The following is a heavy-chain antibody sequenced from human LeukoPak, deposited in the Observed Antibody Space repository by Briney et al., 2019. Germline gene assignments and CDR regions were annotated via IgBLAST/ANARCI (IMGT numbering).Heavy chain of an antibody. CDR2: ISGSGGST. V-gene: IGHV3-23*01. D-gene: IGHD3-10*01. Sequence: GGSLRLSCAVSGFIFSSYAMSWVRQAPGKGLEWVSGISGSGGSTYYADSVKGRFTISRDNSKNTLYLQMNSLRAEDTAVYYCANMFRGVSTDYWGQGTLVTVSS. CDR3: ANMFRGVSTDY. J-gene: IGHJ4*02. CDR1: GFIFSSYA.